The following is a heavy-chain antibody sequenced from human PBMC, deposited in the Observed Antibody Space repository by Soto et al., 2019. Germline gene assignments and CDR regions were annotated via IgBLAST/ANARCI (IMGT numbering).Heavy chain of an antibody. CDR1: GFTFSSYS. J-gene: IGHJ4*02. V-gene: IGHV3-23*01. Sequence: GGSLRLSCAASGFTFSSYSMSWVRQAPGKGLEWVSAITGSGGSTYYADSVKGRFTISRDNSKNTLYLQMNSLRAEDTAVYYCAKEGDLIGYNYGSCFDYWGQGTLVTVS. D-gene: IGHD5-18*01. CDR3: AKEGDLIGYNYGSCFDY. CDR2: ITGSGGST.